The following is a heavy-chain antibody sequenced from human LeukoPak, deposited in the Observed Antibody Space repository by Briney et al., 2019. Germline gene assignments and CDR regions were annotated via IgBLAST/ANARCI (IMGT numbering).Heavy chain of an antibody. V-gene: IGHV1-8*03. CDR1: GYTFTSYA. J-gene: IGHJ4*02. Sequence: ASVKVSCKASGYTFTSYAMNWVRQAPGQGLEWMGWMNPNSGNTGYAQKFQGRVTITRNTSISTAYMELSSLRSEDTAVYYCAKGSSSWYFFDSWGQGTLVTVSS. CDR2: MNPNSGNT. CDR3: AKGSSSWYFFDS. D-gene: IGHD6-13*01.